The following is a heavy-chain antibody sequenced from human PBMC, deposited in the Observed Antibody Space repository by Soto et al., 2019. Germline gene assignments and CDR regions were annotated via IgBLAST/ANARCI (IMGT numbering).Heavy chain of an antibody. D-gene: IGHD6-19*01. CDR1: GYTFTSYG. CDR2: ISAYNGNT. J-gene: IGHJ6*02. Sequence: GASVKVSCKASGYTFTSYGISWVRQAPGQGLEWMGWISAYNGNTNYAQKLQGRVTMTTDTSTSTAYMELRSLRSDDTAVYYCARDQALDYSSGWYTYGRYYYYGMDVWGQGTTVTVSS. CDR3: ARDQALDYSSGWYTYGRYYYYGMDV. V-gene: IGHV1-18*01.